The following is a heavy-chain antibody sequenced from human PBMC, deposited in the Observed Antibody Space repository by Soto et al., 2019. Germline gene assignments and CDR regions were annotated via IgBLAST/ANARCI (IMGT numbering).Heavy chain of an antibody. J-gene: IGHJ6*02. Sequence: SETLSLTCAVSGGSISSGGYSWSWIRQPPGKGLEWIGYIYHSGTTYYNPSLKSRVTISVDRSKNQFSLKLSSVTAADTAVYYCARVYDFWSGYYDYYYGMDVWGQGTTVT. D-gene: IGHD3-3*01. CDR2: IYHSGTT. V-gene: IGHV4-30-2*01. CDR1: GGSISSGGYS. CDR3: ARVYDFWSGYYDYYYGMDV.